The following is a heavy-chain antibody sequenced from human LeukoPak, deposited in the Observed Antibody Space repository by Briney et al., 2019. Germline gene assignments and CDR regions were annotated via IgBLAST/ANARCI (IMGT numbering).Heavy chain of an antibody. CDR2: INSDGSST. Sequence: GGSLRLSCAASGFTFSSYWMHWVRQAPGKGLVWVSRINSDGSSTSYADSVKGRFTISRDNAKNTLYLQMNSLRAEDTAVYYCARVDLAAWFDYWGQGTLVTVSS. D-gene: IGHD6-25*01. CDR1: GFTFSSYW. J-gene: IGHJ4*02. CDR3: ARVDLAAWFDY. V-gene: IGHV3-74*01.